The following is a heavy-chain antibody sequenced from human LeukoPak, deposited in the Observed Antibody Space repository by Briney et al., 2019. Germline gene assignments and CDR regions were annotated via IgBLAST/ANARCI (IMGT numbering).Heavy chain of an antibody. CDR1: GGSISSYY. CDR2: IYYSGST. J-gene: IGHJ5*02. CDR3: ATLWFGELRPKNWFDP. D-gene: IGHD3-10*01. Sequence: SETLSLTCTVSGGSISSYYWSWIRQPPGKGLEWIGYIYYSGSTNYNPSLKSRVTISVDTSKNQFSLKLSSVTAADTAVYYCATLWFGELRPKNWFDPWGQGTLVTVSS. V-gene: IGHV4-59*01.